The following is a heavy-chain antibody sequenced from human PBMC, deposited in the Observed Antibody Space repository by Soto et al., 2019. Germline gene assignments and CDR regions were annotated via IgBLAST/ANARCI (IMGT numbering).Heavy chain of an antibody. Sequence: QVQLQQWGAGLLKPSETLSLTCAVYGGSFSGYYWSWIRQPPGKGLEWIGEINHSGSTNYNPSLKSRVTISVDTSKNQFSLKLSSVTAADTALYYCARDYGGNVFDYWGQGTLVTVSS. D-gene: IGHD4-17*01. V-gene: IGHV4-34*01. CDR3: ARDYGGNVFDY. J-gene: IGHJ4*02. CDR1: GGSFSGYY. CDR2: INHSGST.